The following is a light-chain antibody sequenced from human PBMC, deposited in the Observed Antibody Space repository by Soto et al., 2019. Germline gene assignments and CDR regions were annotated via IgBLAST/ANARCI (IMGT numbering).Light chain of an antibody. CDR3: QQSFSTPST. J-gene: IGKJ3*01. CDR1: QSLSRY. Sequence: DIQMTQSPFSLSASVGDRVTITCRASQSLSRYLNWYQQKPGKAPKLLIYAASSLQSGVPSRFSGSGSGTDLTLTISSQQPEDFATYYCQQSFSTPSTFGPGTKVDIK. V-gene: IGKV1-39*01. CDR2: AAS.